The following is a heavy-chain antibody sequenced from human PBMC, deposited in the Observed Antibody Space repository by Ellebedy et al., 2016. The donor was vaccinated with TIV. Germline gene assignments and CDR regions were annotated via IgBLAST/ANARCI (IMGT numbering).Heavy chain of an antibody. V-gene: IGHV4-38-2*02. Sequence: MPGGSLRPSCPVSGSSTSSGYYRGWTRHPPGRGLEWIGILFHSGSTYYSPSLKSRVTISVDTSKNQLSLRLSSVTAADTAVYYCARDGAGRWDYWGPGTLVTVSA. CDR3: ARDGAGRWDY. D-gene: IGHD4-23*01. CDR2: LFHSGST. J-gene: IGHJ4*02. CDR1: GSSTSSGYY.